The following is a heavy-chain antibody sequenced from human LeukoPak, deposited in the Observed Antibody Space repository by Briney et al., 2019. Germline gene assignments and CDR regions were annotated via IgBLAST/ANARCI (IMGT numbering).Heavy chain of an antibody. CDR3: ARSGGSYWY. D-gene: IGHD1-26*01. CDR1: GFTFDDYA. CDR2: ISGSGSGGST. V-gene: IGHV3-23*01. J-gene: IGHJ4*02. Sequence: PGGSLRLSCAASGFTFDDYAMHWVRQAPGKGLEWVSGISGSGSGGSTNYADSVKGRFTISRHNSMNTLYLQMNSLRVEDTAVYYCARSGGSYWYWGQGTLVTVSS.